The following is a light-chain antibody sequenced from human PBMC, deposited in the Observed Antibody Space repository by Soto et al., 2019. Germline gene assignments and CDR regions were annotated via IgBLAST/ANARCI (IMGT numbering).Light chain of an antibody. Sequence: QPVLTQPPSASGTPGQRVTISCSGSSSNIGSNYVYWYQQLPGTAPKLLIYSNNQRPSGVPDRFSGSKSGTSASLAISGLRSVDEADYYCAAWDDTLSGSWVFGGGTKLTVL. J-gene: IGLJ3*02. CDR3: AAWDDTLSGSWV. CDR2: SNN. V-gene: IGLV1-47*02. CDR1: SSNIGSNY.